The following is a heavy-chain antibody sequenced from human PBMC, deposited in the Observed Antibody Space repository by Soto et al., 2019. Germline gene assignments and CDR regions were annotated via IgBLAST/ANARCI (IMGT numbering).Heavy chain of an antibody. Sequence: QVQLVESGGGVVQPGRSLRLSCAASGFTFSSYTMHWVRQAPGKGLEWVAVISYDGSNKYCVDSVRGRFTISRDNSKNPLYLQMNSLRAEDTAVYYCAREGGTAEFDYWGQGTLVTVSS. CDR2: ISYDGSNK. CDR3: AREGGTAEFDY. D-gene: IGHD2-21*02. CDR1: GFTFSSYT. J-gene: IGHJ4*02. V-gene: IGHV3-30-3*01.